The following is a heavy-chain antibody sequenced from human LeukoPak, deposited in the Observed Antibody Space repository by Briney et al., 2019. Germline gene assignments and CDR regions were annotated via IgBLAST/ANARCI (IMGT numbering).Heavy chain of an antibody. CDR2: ISYDGSNR. Sequence: GGSLRLSCAASGFTFSSYGMHWVRQAPGKGLEWVVVISYDGSNRYYADSVKGRFTISRDNSKNTLYLQMNSLRAEDTAVYYCAKDPYSSGWYYFDYWGQGTLVTVSS. CDR3: AKDPYSSGWYYFDY. CDR1: GFTFSSYG. V-gene: IGHV3-30*18. J-gene: IGHJ4*02. D-gene: IGHD6-19*01.